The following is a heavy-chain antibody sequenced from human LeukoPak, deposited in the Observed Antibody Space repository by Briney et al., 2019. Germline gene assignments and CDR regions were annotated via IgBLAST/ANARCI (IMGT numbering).Heavy chain of an antibody. J-gene: IGHJ4*02. D-gene: IGHD5-12*01. Sequence: PGGSLRLSFSASGFTFSSYGVDWVRQAAGKWLEWVALIRYDGSNKYHADSVKGRFTISRDNSKNTLYLQMNSLRAEDTAVYHCAKDPHLLNKAEGGNDPYFDYWGQGNLVTVSS. CDR1: GFTFSSYG. CDR2: IRYDGSNK. V-gene: IGHV3-30*02. CDR3: AKDPHLLNKAEGGNDPYFDY.